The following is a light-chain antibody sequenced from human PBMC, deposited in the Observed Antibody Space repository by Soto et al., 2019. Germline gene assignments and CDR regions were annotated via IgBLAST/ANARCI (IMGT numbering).Light chain of an antibody. CDR2: DAS. CDR1: QSVGSY. Sequence: EIVLTQSPATLSLSPGERATLSCRASQSVGSYLAWYQQKPGQAPRPLIYDASNSATGIPARFSGSGSGTDFTLTISSLEPEDFAVYYCQQRSNWPTITFGQGTRLEIK. J-gene: IGKJ5*01. CDR3: QQRSNWPTIT. V-gene: IGKV3-11*01.